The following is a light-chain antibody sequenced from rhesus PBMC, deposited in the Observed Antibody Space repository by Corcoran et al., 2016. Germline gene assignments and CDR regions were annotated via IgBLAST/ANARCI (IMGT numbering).Light chain of an antibody. Sequence: EIVMTQSPATLSLSPGERATLSCRASQSVSSRLAWYQPKPGQAPRLLIYGASSRVTGIQDRFSGRGSVTAVTLTISSLEPEDVAVYFCQQESNWSLTFGGGTKVELK. J-gene: IGKJ4*01. CDR3: QQESNWSLT. CDR1: QSVSSR. CDR2: GAS. V-gene: IGKV3-17*02.